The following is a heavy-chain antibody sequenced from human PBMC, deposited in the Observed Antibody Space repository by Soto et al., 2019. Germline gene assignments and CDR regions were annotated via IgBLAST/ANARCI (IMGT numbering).Heavy chain of an antibody. J-gene: IGHJ5*02. V-gene: IGHV4-31*02. CDR2: IYYSGST. D-gene: IGHD1-26*01. CDR1: GGSISSGGYY. Sequence: LCGGSISSGGYYWSWIRQHPGKGLEWIGYIYYSGSTYYNPSLKSRVTISVDTSKNQFSLKLSSVTAADTAVYYCARSAGGLAFDPWGQGTLVTVSS. CDR3: ARSAGGLAFDP.